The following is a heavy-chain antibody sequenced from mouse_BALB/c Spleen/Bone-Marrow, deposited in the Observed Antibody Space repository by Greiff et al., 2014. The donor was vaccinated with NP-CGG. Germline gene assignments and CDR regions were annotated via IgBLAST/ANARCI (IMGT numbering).Heavy chain of an antibody. CDR1: GCTFTNYW. V-gene: IGHV1-69*02. J-gene: IGHJ4*01. Sequence: QVQLQQSGAELVKPGASVKLSCKASGCTFTNYWMHWVKQRPGQGLEWIGEIDPSDSYSNYNQNFKGKATLTVDKSSSTAYMQLTSLTSEDSAVYYCARGVVYYYAMDYWGQGTSVTVSS. CDR3: ARGVVYYYAMDY. CDR2: IDPSDSYS.